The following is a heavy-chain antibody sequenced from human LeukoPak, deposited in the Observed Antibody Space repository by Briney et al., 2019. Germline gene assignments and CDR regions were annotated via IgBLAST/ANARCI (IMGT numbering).Heavy chain of an antibody. D-gene: IGHD3-22*01. CDR2: ISSSSGYI. CDR3: ARDITLIVVVIFDY. Sequence: GGSLRHSCAASGCTFSSYNMNRVRLAPGKGLEWVSSISSSSGYIYYADSVKGRFTISRDNAKNSLYLQMNSLRAEDTAVYYCARDITLIVVVIFDYWGQGTLVTVSS. V-gene: IGHV3-21*01. J-gene: IGHJ4*02. CDR1: GCTFSSYN.